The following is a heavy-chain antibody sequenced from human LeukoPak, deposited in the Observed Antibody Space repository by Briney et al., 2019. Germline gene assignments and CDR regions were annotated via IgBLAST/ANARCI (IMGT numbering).Heavy chain of an antibody. D-gene: IGHD3-9*01. V-gene: IGHV3-30*04. J-gene: IGHJ4*02. CDR3: AREPGQYYDILTGYYPPPNYFDY. CDR2: ISYGGSNK. CDR1: GFTFSSYA. Sequence: HPGRSLRLSCAASGFTFSSYAMHWVRQAPGKGLEWVAVISYGGSNKYYADSVKGRFTISRDNSKNTLYLQMNSLRAEDTAVYYCAREPGQYYDILTGYYPPPNYFDYWGQGTLVTVSS.